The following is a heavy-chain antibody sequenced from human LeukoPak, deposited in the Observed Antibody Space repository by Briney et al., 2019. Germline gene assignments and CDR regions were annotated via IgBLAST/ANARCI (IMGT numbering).Heavy chain of an antibody. J-gene: IGHJ4*02. V-gene: IGHV3-30-3*02. CDR3: ANERGYNYGYSFDY. CDR1: GFSFSSYA. Sequence: GRSLRLSCAAPGFSFSSYAMHWVRQAPGKGLEWVAAIPNDGSKTYYADSVKGRFTISRDNSKNTLYLQMNSLRTEDTAVYYCANERGYNYGYSFDYWGQGTLVTVSS. D-gene: IGHD5-18*01. CDR2: IPNDGSKT.